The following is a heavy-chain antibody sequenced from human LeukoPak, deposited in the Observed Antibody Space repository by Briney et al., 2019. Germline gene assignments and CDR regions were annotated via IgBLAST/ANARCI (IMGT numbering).Heavy chain of an antibody. CDR3: AKAFGYSYGYYYYYYMDV. V-gene: IGHV3-23*01. CDR1: GFTFSSYA. J-gene: IGHJ6*03. Sequence: GRSLRLSCAASGFTFSSYAMSWVRQAPGKGLEWVSAISGSGGSTYYADSVKGRFTISRDNSKNTLYLQMNSLRAEDTAVYYCAKAFGYSYGYYYYYYMDVWGKGTTVTVSS. CDR2: ISGSGGST. D-gene: IGHD5-18*01.